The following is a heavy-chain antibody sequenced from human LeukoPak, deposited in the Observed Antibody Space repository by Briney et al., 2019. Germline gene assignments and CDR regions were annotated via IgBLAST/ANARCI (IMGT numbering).Heavy chain of an antibody. J-gene: IGHJ6*02. CDR2: ISHDGSSK. CDR1: GFTFSTYA. V-gene: IGHV3-30*04. D-gene: IGHD2-2*01. CDR3: ARGNGALGPVPPAMPPYYYPMDV. Sequence: AGGSLRLSCAASGFTFSTYAMHWVRQAPGKGLEWVAVISHDGSSKYYADSVKGRFTISRDNSKNTLYLQMNSLRSEDTAVYYCARGNGALGPVPPAMPPYYYPMDVWGQGTTVTVSS.